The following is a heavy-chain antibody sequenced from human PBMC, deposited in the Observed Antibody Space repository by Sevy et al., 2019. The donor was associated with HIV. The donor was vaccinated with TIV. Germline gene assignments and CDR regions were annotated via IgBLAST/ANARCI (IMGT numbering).Heavy chain of an antibody. CDR2: LNVGNGKT. CDR3: ARDVSGSSDY. CDR1: GYTFSNYA. V-gene: IGHV1-3*01. D-gene: IGHD1-26*01. Sequence: ASVKVSCKGSGYTFSNYAMHWVRQAPGQRLEWMGWLNVGNGKTKDTQNLQGRVTITRDTSANTAYMELSSLRFEDTAIFYCARDVSGSSDYWGQGTLVTVSS. J-gene: IGHJ4*02.